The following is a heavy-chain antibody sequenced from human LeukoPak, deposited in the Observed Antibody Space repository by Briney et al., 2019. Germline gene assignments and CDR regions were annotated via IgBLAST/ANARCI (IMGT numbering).Heavy chain of an antibody. V-gene: IGHV3-7*01. CDR1: GFTFSSYW. Sequence: GGSLRLSCAASGFTFSSYWMSWVRQAPGKGLEWVANIKQDGNEKYFVDSVKGRFSTSRDNAKNSLYLQMSSLRAEDTAVYYCARAGYCRGGTCYSNYFDFWGQGTLVTVSS. CDR2: IKQDGNEK. D-gene: IGHD2-15*01. J-gene: IGHJ4*02. CDR3: ARAGYCRGGTCYSNYFDF.